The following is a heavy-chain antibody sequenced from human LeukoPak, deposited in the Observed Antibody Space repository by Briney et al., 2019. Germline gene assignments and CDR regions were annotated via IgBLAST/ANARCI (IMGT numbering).Heavy chain of an antibody. CDR2: MNPNSGNT. J-gene: IGHJ4*02. Sequence: GASVKVSCKASGYTFTSYDINWVRQATGQGLEWMGWMNPNSGNTGYAQKFQGRVTMTRNTSISTAYMELRSLRSEDTAVYYCARVHAYDSSGYYYAPPTFDYWGQGTLVTVSS. V-gene: IGHV1-8*01. CDR3: ARVHAYDSSGYYYAPPTFDY. D-gene: IGHD3-22*01. CDR1: GYTFTSYD.